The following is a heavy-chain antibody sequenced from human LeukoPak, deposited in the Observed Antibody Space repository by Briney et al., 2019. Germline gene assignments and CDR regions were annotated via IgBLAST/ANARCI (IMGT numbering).Heavy chain of an antibody. CDR1: GFTFTSYN. J-gene: IGHJ3*01. CDR3: ARGYSNYGYVFDV. V-gene: IGHV3-21*01. CDR2: ISSSSSYI. Sequence: GGSLRLSCAASGFTFTSYNMNWVRQAPGKGLVWVSSISSSSSYIYDADSVKGRFTISRDNAKKSLYLQMNSLRAEDTAVYYCARGYSNYGYVFDVWGQGTMVTVSS. D-gene: IGHD4-11*01.